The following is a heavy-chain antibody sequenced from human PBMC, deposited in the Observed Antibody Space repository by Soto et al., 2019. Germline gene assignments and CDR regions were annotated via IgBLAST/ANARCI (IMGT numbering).Heavy chain of an antibody. CDR3: AKGLSPSYYDILTGPDY. V-gene: IGHV3-23*01. CDR1: GFTFSSYA. Sequence: GGSLRLSCAASGFTFSSYAMNWVRQAPGKGLEWVSVISGSSSNTYYADSVRGRFTISRDNSKKILYLQMNSLGPEDTAVYYCAKGLSPSYYDILTGPDYWGQVTLVTVSS. CDR2: ISGSSSNT. D-gene: IGHD3-9*01. J-gene: IGHJ4*02.